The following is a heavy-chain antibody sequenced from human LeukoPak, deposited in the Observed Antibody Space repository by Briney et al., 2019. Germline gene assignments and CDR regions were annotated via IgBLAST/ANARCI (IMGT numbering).Heavy chain of an antibody. CDR1: GFTFSTYG. CDR3: AKGGGGVLAS. V-gene: IGHV3-23*01. J-gene: IGHJ4*02. Sequence: GGSLRLSCVASGFTFSTYGMSWVRQAPGKGLEWVSAISGSGGSTYYADSVKGRFTISRDNSRNTLFLQMNSLKADDTAVYYCAKGGGGVLASWGQGTLVTVSS. D-gene: IGHD3-16*01. CDR2: ISGSGGST.